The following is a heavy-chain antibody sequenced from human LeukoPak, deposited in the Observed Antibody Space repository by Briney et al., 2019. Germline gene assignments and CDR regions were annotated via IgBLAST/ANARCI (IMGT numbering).Heavy chain of an antibody. CDR3: AELGITMIGGV. J-gene: IGHJ6*04. V-gene: IGHV3-48*03. Sequence: GGSLRLSCAASGFTFSSYEMNWVRQAPGKGLEWVSYISSSGSTIYYADSVKGRFTISRDNAKNSLYLQMNSLRAEDTAIYYCAELGITMIGGVWGKGTTVTISS. CDR2: ISSSGSTI. CDR1: GFTFSSYE. D-gene: IGHD3-10*02.